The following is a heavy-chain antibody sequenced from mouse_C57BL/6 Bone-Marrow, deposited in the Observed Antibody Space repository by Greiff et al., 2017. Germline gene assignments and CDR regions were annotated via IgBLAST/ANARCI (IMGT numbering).Heavy chain of an antibody. D-gene: IGHD2-5*01. Sequence: QVQLKQPGAALVKPGASVKMSCKASGYTFTSYWLTWVKQRPGQGLVWIGDIYPGSGSTYYYEKFKSKATRTVDTSSSTAYMQLSSLTSEDSAVYYCARPYYSNYWYFDVWGTGTTVTVSS. J-gene: IGHJ1*03. V-gene: IGHV1-55*01. CDR1: GYTFTSYW. CDR3: ARPYYSNYWYFDV. CDR2: IYPGSGST.